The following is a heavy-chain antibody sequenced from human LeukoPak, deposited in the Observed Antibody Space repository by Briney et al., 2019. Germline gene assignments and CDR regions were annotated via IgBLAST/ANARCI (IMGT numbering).Heavy chain of an antibody. CDR3: ARSLRIAARPPYYFDY. Sequence: GGSLRLSCAASGFTFSSYAMSWVRQAPGKGLEWVSYISSSGSTIYYADSVKGRFTISRDNAKNSLYLQMNSLRAEDTAVYYCARSLRIAARPPYYFDYWGQGTLVTVSS. CDR2: ISSSGSTI. D-gene: IGHD6-6*01. V-gene: IGHV3-48*04. CDR1: GFTFSSYA. J-gene: IGHJ4*02.